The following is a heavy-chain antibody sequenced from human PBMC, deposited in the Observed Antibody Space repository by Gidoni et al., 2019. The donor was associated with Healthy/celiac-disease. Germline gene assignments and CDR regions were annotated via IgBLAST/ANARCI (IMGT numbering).Heavy chain of an antibody. Sequence: EVQLLESGGGLVQPGGSLRLSCAASGFTFSSSAMSWVRQAPGKGLEWGSAISGSGGSTYYADSVKGRFTISRDNSKNTLYLQMNSLRAEDTAVYYCAKDESGFSSGWYDYWGQETLVTVSS. J-gene: IGHJ4*02. D-gene: IGHD6-19*01. CDR1: GFTFSSSA. CDR3: AKDESGFSSGWYDY. V-gene: IGHV3-23*01. CDR2: ISGSGGST.